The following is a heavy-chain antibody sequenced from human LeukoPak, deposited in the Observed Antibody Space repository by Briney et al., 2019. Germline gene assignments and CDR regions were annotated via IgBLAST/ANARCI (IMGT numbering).Heavy chain of an antibody. Sequence: PGGSLRLSCAASGFTFSSYSMNWVRQAPGKGLEWVSSISSSSSYIYYADSVKGRFTISRDNAKNSLYLQMNSLRAEDTAVYYCARGGWYDSSTDAFDIWGQGTMVTVSS. CDR2: ISSSSSYI. CDR3: ARGGWYDSSTDAFDI. CDR1: GFTFSSYS. D-gene: IGHD3-22*01. V-gene: IGHV3-21*01. J-gene: IGHJ3*02.